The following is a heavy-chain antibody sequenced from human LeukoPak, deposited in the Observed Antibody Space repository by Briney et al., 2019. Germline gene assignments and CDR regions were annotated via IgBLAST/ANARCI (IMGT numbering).Heavy chain of an antibody. V-gene: IGHV1-2*02. Sequence: ASVKVSCKASGYTFAGYYMHWVRQAPGQGLEWMGWINPNSGGTNYAQKFQGRVTMTRDTSISTAYMELSRLRSDDTAVYYCARDQYYYDRNTYWMGFDFWGQGILVTVSS. CDR2: INPNSGGT. D-gene: IGHD3-22*01. CDR1: GYTFAGYY. J-gene: IGHJ4*02. CDR3: ARDQYYYDRNTYWMGFDF.